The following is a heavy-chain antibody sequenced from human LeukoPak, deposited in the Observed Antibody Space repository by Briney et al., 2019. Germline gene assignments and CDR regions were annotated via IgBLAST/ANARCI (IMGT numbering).Heavy chain of an antibody. CDR3: ATEPVMVRGVIRDY. Sequence: GASVKVSCMVSGYTLPELSMQWVRQAPGKGLEWMGGFDAEVGETIYAQKFQGRVTMTEDTYTHTAYMELSSLRSEDTAVYHCATEPVMVRGVIRDYWGEGTLLTVSS. CDR2: FDAEVGET. CDR1: GYTLPELS. D-gene: IGHD3-10*01. V-gene: IGHV1-24*01. J-gene: IGHJ4*02.